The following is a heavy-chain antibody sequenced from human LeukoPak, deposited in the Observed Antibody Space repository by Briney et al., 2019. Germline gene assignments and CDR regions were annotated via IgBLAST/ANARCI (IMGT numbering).Heavy chain of an antibody. CDR1: GYSISSGYY. V-gene: IGHV4-38-2*02. D-gene: IGHD4-17*01. J-gene: IGHJ6*02. Sequence: SETLSLTCTVSGYSISSGYYWGWIRQSPGKGLEWIGYIYYSGTTNYNPSLKSRVTISVDTSKNQFSLQLRSVTAADTAVYYCAREDPQTTVPEGMDVWGQGTTVTVSS. CDR3: AREDPQTTVPEGMDV. CDR2: IYYSGTT.